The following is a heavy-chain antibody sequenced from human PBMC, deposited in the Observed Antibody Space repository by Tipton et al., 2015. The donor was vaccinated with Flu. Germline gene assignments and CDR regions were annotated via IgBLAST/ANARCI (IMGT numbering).Heavy chain of an antibody. CDR2: IYYSGST. CDR1: GGPISSYY. V-gene: IGHV4-59*01. J-gene: IGHJ4*02. CDR3: ARDKGKFGYYIG. Sequence: TLSLTCTVSGGPISSYYWSWIRQPPGKGLEWIGYIYYSGSTNYNPSLKSRVTISVDTSKNQFSLKLSSVTAADTAVYYCARDKGKFGYYIGWGQGTLVTVSS. D-gene: IGHD3-22*01.